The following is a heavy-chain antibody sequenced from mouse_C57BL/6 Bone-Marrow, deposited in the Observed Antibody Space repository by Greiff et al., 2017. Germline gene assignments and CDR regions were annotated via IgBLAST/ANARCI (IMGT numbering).Heavy chain of an antibody. CDR2: IDPSDSYT. V-gene: IGHV1-59*01. Sequence: VQLQQSGAELVRPGTSVKLTCKASGYTFTSYWMHWVKQRPGQGLEWIGVIDPSDSYTNYNQKFKGKATLTVDTSSSTAYMQLSSLTSEDSAVYYCAIYHDYDTDYWGQGTTLTVSS. CDR3: AIYHDYDTDY. CDR1: GYTFTSYW. J-gene: IGHJ2*01. D-gene: IGHD2-4*01.